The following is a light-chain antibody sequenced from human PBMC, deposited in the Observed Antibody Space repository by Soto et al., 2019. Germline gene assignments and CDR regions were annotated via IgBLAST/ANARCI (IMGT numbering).Light chain of an antibody. CDR1: SSDFGTYNY. Sequence: QSALTQPPSASGSPGQSVTISCSGTSSDFGTYNYVSWYQQHPGKAPKLIIYEVSERPSGVPDRFSGSKSGDTASLTVSGLQAEDEADYYCSSYAGYNYVFGAGTQLTVL. CDR2: EVS. J-gene: IGLJ7*01. CDR3: SSYAGYNYV. V-gene: IGLV2-8*01.